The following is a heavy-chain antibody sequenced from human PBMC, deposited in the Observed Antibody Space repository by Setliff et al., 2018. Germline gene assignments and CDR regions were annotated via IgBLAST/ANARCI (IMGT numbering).Heavy chain of an antibody. J-gene: IGHJ4*02. V-gene: IGHV1-18*01. CDR1: GYTFTSYG. D-gene: IGHD6-19*01. Sequence: ASVKVSCKASGYTFTSYGISWVRQAPGQGLEWMGYISAYNGHTNYAEKVQGRIAMTTDTSTNTAYMELRNLRSDDTAVYYCARDTPPWYTGYSDGWAPFDFWGQGTLVTVSS. CDR3: ARDTPPWYTGYSDGWAPFDF. CDR2: ISAYNGHT.